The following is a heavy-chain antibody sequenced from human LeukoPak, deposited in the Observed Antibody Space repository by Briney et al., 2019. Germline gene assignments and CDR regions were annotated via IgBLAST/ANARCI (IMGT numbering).Heavy chain of an antibody. V-gene: IGHV3-33*01. CDR1: GFTSSTYG. CDR3: ARDDDTSGHYSYFQH. Sequence: GGSLRLSCAPSGFTSSTYGMHWVRQAPGKGLEWVAVIWSDVRKKYNAESVRGRFTASRDTSKETLYMQMNSVRAEETAVYYCARDDDTSGHYSYFQHWGEGNLVTVSS. D-gene: IGHD3-22*01. CDR2: IWSDVRKK. J-gene: IGHJ1*01.